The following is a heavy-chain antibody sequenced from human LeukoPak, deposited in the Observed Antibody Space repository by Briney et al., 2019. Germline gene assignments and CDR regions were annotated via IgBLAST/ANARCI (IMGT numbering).Heavy chain of an antibody. D-gene: IGHD3-10*01. Sequence: ASVKVSCKASGYTFTGYYMHWVRQAPGQGLEWMGWINPISGGTNYAQKFQGRVTMTRDTSISTAYIELSRLRSDDTAVYYCARGNRANYYGSGIDYWGQGTLVTVSS. CDR3: ARGNRANYYGSGIDY. CDR1: GYTFTGYY. CDR2: INPISGGT. V-gene: IGHV1-2*02. J-gene: IGHJ4*02.